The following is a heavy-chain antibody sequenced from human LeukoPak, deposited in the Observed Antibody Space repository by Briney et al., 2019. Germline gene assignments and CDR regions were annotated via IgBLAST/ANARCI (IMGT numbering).Heavy chain of an antibody. Sequence: PSETLSLTCTVSGGSISSSSYYWGWIRQPPGKGLEWIGTIYYSGTTYYNPSLKSRVTISVDTSKNQFSLKLSSVTAADTAVYYCARHERGYEGWLRFHFDCWGQGTLVTVSS. CDR3: ARHERGYEGWLRFHFDC. CDR1: GGSISSSSYY. D-gene: IGHD5-12*01. J-gene: IGHJ4*02. CDR2: IYYSGTT. V-gene: IGHV4-39*01.